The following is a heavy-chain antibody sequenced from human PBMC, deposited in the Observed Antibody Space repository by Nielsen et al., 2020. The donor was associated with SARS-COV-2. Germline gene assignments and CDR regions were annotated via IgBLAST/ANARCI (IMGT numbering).Heavy chain of an antibody. CDR1: GFTFSDYA. V-gene: IGHV3-23*01. Sequence: VGSLRLSCAASGFTFSDYAMSWVRQAPGKGLEWVSAISRSGDSTYYADYVKGRFTISRDNSKKTLFLQINILRAEDTSVYYCTIPSSGYNYGIFDSWGQGTLVIVSS. CDR3: TIPSSGYNYGIFDS. CDR2: ISRSGDST. J-gene: IGHJ4*02. D-gene: IGHD5-18*01.